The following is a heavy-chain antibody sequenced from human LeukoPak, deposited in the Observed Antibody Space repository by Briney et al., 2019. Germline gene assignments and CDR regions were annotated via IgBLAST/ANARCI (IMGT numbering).Heavy chain of an antibody. CDR2: ISAYNGNT. CDR1: GHTFTISG. D-gene: IGHD2-2*01. V-gene: IGHV1-18*01. J-gene: IGHJ6*02. Sequence: ASVTVSFTASGHTFTISGISWVRQAPSQGVECMGWISAYNGNTNDAQKLQGRVTMTTDTSTTTAYMELRSLRSDDTAVYYCARGEVVVVPAATNYYYGMDVWGQGTTVTVCS. CDR3: ARGEVVVVPAATNYYYGMDV.